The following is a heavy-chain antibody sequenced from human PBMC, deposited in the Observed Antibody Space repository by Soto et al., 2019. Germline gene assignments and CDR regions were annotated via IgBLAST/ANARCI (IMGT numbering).Heavy chain of an antibody. Sequence: QVQLVQSGAEVKKPGSPVKVSCKASGGSLSNYGISWVRQAPGQGLEWMGAIIPVFGTPNYAQKFQDRATITAAEXTXTXHMEVRSLTSEDTAVYYCARGDATKIVVTTYYAMDVWGQGTTVTVSS. V-gene: IGHV1-69*12. CDR2: IIPVFGTP. CDR1: GGSLSNYG. CDR3: ARGDATKIVVTTYYAMDV. D-gene: IGHD3-22*01. J-gene: IGHJ6*02.